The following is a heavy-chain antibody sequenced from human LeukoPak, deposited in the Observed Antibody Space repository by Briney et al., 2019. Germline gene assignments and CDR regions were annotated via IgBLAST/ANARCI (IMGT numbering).Heavy chain of an antibody. CDR1: GFTFSSYW. J-gene: IGHJ4*02. CDR3: ARDLPPRGYDFWSGYYLN. CDR2: IKQDGSEK. Sequence: GGSLRLSCAASGFTFSSYWMTWVRQAPGKGLEWVANIKQDGSEKYYVDSVKGRFTISRDNAKNSLYLQMNTLRAEDTAVYYCARDLPPRGYDFWSGYYLNWGQGTLVTVSS. V-gene: IGHV3-7*01. D-gene: IGHD3-3*01.